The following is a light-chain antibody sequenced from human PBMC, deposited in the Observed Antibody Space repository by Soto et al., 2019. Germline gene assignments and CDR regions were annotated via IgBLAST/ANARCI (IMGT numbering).Light chain of an antibody. V-gene: IGKV1-5*01. CDR1: QSISSW. J-gene: IGKJ4*01. Sequence: DIQMTQSPSTLSASVGDRVTITCRASQSISSWLAWYQQKPGKAPKLLIYDASSLESGVPSRFSCSGSGTEFTLTISSLQPDDFATYYCQQYNSYSVLTFGGGTKVEIK. CDR2: DAS. CDR3: QQYNSYSVLT.